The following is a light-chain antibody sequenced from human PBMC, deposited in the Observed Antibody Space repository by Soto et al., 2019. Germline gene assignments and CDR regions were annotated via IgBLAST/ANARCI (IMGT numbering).Light chain of an antibody. CDR1: SSDIGAYDY. Sequence: QSVLTQPPSASGSPGQSVTISCTGTSSDIGAYDYVFWYQRHPGRAPKLIISEVTKRPSGVPDRFSGSKSGNTASLTISGLQAEDEADYHCCSYASSSTYVFGTGTKLTVL. J-gene: IGLJ1*01. CDR2: EVT. CDR3: CSYASSSTYV. V-gene: IGLV2-8*01.